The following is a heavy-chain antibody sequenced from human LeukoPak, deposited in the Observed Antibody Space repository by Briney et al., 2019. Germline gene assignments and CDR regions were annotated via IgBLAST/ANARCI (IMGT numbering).Heavy chain of an antibody. V-gene: IGHV1-46*01. D-gene: IGHD2-2*01. Sequence: ASVMVSCKPSGYTFSSYYIHWVRQAPGQGLEWMGIINPSGGDTSYAQKFQGRVTTTRDPSTSTVYMEVVSLRPEDTAVYYCARGCRVVPGVHNVGMTSYYNGMDVWGQGTTVTVSS. CDR3: ARGCRVVPGVHNVGMTSYYNGMDV. J-gene: IGHJ6*02. CDR2: INPSGGDT. CDR1: GYTFSSYY.